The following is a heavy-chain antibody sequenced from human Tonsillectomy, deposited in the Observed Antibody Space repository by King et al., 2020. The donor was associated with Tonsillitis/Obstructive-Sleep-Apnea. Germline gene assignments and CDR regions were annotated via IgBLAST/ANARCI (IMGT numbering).Heavy chain of an antibody. Sequence: VQLVESGGGVVQPGRSLRLSCAASGFTFSSYAMHWVRQAPGKGLEWVAVISYDGSKKYYADSVKGRFTISRDNSKNTLYLQMNSLRAEDTAVYYFARLLHYLYSWGQGTLVTVSS. CDR3: ARLLHYLYS. J-gene: IGHJ4*02. V-gene: IGHV3-30*04. CDR1: GFTFSSYA. CDR2: ISYDGSKK.